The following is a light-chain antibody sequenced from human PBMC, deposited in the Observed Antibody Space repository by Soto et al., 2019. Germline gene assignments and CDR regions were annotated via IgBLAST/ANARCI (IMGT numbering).Light chain of an antibody. Sequence: LTQPPSVSGAPGQRVTISCTGSSSNIGAGYDVHWYQQLPGTAPKLLIYGNSNRPSGVPDRFSGSKSGTSASLAITGLQAEDEADYYCQSYDSSLSSVFGTGTKVTVL. CDR3: QSYDSSLSSV. CDR2: GNS. J-gene: IGLJ1*01. CDR1: SSNIGAGYD. V-gene: IGLV1-40*01.